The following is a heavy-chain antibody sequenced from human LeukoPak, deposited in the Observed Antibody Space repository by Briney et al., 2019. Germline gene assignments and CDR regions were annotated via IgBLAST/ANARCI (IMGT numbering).Heavy chain of an antibody. CDR2: ISDSGDNT. CDR3: AKSRDGYNMYYFDY. D-gene: IGHD5-24*01. V-gene: IGHV3-23*01. J-gene: IGHJ4*02. Sequence: GGSLRLSCAASGFTFANYAMSWVRQAPGKGLEWVSGISDSGDNTYYADSVKGRFTISRDNSKNTLFLQMNSLRAEDTAVYYCAKSRDGYNMYYFDYWGQGTLVTVSS. CDR1: GFTFANYA.